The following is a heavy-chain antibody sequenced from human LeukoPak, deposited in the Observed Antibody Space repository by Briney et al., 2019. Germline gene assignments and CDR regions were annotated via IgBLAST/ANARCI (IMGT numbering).Heavy chain of an antibody. Sequence: GGSLRLSCVASGFTFSNHRMNWVRQAPGKGLEWVSSIMTSSGYIYYADPVKGRFTISRDNAKNSLFLQMNSLRADDTAVYYCARAIFLVGGAITYDAFDVWAKGTMVTVFS. CDR2: IMTSSGYI. J-gene: IGHJ3*01. CDR1: GFTFSNHR. CDR3: ARAIFLVGGAITYDAFDV. V-gene: IGHV3-21*01. D-gene: IGHD3-10*01.